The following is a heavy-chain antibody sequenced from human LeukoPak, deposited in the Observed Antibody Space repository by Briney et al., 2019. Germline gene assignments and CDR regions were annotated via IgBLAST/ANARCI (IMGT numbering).Heavy chain of an antibody. CDR3: AKGKGSSWYRTSDYFDY. J-gene: IGHJ4*02. Sequence: GGSLRLSCAASGFTFSSYSRNWVRQAPGKGLEGVSSISSSSSYIYYADSVKGRFTISRDNSKNTLYLQMNSLRAEDTAVYYCAKGKGSSWYRTSDYFDYWGQGTLVTVSS. D-gene: IGHD6-13*01. CDR2: ISSSSSYI. V-gene: IGHV3-21*01. CDR1: GFTFSSYS.